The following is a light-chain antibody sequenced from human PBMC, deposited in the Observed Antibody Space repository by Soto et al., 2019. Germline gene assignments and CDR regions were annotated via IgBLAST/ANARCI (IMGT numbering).Light chain of an antibody. CDR2: GVS. J-gene: IGKJ1*01. CDR1: QSVTSNY. V-gene: IGKV3-20*01. CDR3: QKYTDWPLT. Sequence: EVVMTQSPATLSVYPGERATLSCRPSQSVTSNYLAWYQQKHGQAPRLLIYGVSSRATGVADRFSGSGSGTDFTLTIRRLEPEDFAVYYCQKYTDWPLTFGQGTKVDIK.